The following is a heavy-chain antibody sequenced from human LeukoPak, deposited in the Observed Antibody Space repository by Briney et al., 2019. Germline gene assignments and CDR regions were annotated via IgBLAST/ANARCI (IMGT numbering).Heavy chain of an antibody. CDR1: GYTFTGYY. V-gene: IGHV1-2*02. J-gene: IGHJ5*02. Sequence: GASVKVSCKASGYTFTGYYMHWVRQAPGQGLEGMGWINPNSGGTNYAQKFQGRVTMTRDTSISTAYMELSRLRSDDTAVYYCARAGSSWYRGFDPWGQGTLVTVSS. CDR2: INPNSGGT. CDR3: ARAGSSWYRGFDP. D-gene: IGHD6-13*01.